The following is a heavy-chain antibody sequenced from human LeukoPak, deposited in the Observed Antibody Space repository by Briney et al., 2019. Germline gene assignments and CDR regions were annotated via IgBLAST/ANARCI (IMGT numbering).Heavy chain of an antibody. CDR2: IYYSGST. CDR1: GGSISSYY. V-gene: IGHV4-59*12. D-gene: IGHD4-23*01. Sequence: SETLSLTCTVSGGSISSYYWSWIRQPPGKGLEWIGSIYYSGSTYYNPSLKSRVTISVDTSKNQFSLKLSSVTAADTAVYYCARDTPMTTVVSEAFDIWGQGTMVTVSS. CDR3: ARDTPMTTVVSEAFDI. J-gene: IGHJ3*02.